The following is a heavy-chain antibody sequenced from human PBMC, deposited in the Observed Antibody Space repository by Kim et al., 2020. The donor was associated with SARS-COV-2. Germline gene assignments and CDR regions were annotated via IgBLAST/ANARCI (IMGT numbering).Heavy chain of an antibody. V-gene: IGHV4-31*03. D-gene: IGHD2-2*01. CDR3: AGNCISTSFQNPAAFD. Sequence: SETLSLTCTVSGGSIRSDCHYWSWIRQHPGRGLEWIGYIDYSGTTYYNPSLKSRVTISVDTSKNQFSLKLSSVTAADSAIYYVAGNCISTSFQNPAAFD. J-gene: IGHJ4*01. CDR1: GGSIRSDCHY. CDR2: IDYSGTT.